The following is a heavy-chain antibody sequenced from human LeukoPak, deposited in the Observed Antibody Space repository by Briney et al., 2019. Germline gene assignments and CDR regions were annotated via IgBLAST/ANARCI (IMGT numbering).Heavy chain of an antibody. D-gene: IGHD2-8*01. CDR2: ILYDGRQK. J-gene: IGHJ4*02. Sequence: GGSLRLSCAASGFTFSSYSMNWVRQAPGKGLEWVAVILYDGRQKYYADSVKGRFTISRDNSKNTLYLQMNSLRDEDTAVYYCARVYLERLTAGYFDHWGQGTLVTVSP. V-gene: IGHV3-30*03. CDR3: ARVYLERLTAGYFDH. CDR1: GFTFSSYS.